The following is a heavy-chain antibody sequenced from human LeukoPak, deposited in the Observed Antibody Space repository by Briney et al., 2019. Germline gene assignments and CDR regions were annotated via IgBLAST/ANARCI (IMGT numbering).Heavy chain of an antibody. CDR3: ARDLPHYYDSSGYERGSFDY. CDR1: GYTFTSYG. V-gene: IGHV1-18*01. Sequence: ASVKVSCKASGYTFTSYGISWVRQAPGQGLEWMGWISAYNGNTNYAQKLQGRVTMTTDTSTSTAYMELRGLRSDDTAVYYCARDLPHYYDSSGYERGSFDYWGQGTLVTVSS. D-gene: IGHD3-22*01. J-gene: IGHJ4*02. CDR2: ISAYNGNT.